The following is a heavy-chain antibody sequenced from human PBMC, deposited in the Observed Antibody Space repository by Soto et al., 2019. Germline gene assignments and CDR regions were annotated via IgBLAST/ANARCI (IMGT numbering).Heavy chain of an antibody. D-gene: IGHD2-21*02. V-gene: IGHV4-59*01. CDR1: GGSISGYY. CDR2: MYNTGST. CDR3: ARDLWGYCGTDCYPLDV. Sequence: SETLSLTCTVSGGSISGYYWSWIRQPPGKGLEWIGYMYNTGSTVYNPAFKSRVTISVDTSKNQFSLKLNSVTAADTAVYYCARDLWGYCGTDCYPLDVWGQGTTVT. J-gene: IGHJ6*02.